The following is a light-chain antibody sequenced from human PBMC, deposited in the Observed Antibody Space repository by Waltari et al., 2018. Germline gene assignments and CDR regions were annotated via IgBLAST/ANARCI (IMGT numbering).Light chain of an antibody. J-gene: IGLJ3*02. CDR3: VMYVGSGIWV. Sequence: QTVVTQEPSFSVSPGGTVTLTCGLTPGSVSSGHYPAWYQQTPGQAPRTLIYRTNTRSSGVPDRFSGSIVGNKAALTITGAQADDESDYYCVMYVGSGIWVFGGGTKLTVL. CDR2: RTN. V-gene: IGLV8-61*01. CDR1: PGSVSSGHY.